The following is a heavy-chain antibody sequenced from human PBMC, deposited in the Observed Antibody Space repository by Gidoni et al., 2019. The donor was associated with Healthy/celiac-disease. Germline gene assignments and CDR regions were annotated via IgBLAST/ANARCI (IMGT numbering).Heavy chain of an antibody. J-gene: IGHJ6*03. CDR3: ARDSNYDILTGPDYYMDV. V-gene: IGHV3-20*04. CDR1: GFTFDDYG. Sequence: EVQLVASGGGVVRPGWSLRLSCAASGFTFDDYGMSWVRQAPGKGLEWVSGINWNGGSTGYADSVKGRFTISRDNAKNSLYLQMNSLRAEDTALYYCARDSNYDILTGPDYYMDVWGKGTTVTVSS. D-gene: IGHD3-9*01. CDR2: INWNGGST.